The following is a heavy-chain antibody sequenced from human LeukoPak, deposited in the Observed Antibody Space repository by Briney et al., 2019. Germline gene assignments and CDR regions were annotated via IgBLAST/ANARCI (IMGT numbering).Heavy chain of an antibody. J-gene: IGHJ4*02. CDR3: ARHGGRYAGLSYFDY. CDR1: GYSISSGYY. Sequence: SETLSLTCAVSGYSISSGYYWGWIRQPPGKGLEWIGSIYHSGSTYYNPSLKSRVTISVDTSKNQFSPKLSSVTAADTAVYYCARHGGRYAGLSYFDYWGQGTLVTVSS. D-gene: IGHD3-16*01. CDR2: IYHSGST. V-gene: IGHV4-38-2*01.